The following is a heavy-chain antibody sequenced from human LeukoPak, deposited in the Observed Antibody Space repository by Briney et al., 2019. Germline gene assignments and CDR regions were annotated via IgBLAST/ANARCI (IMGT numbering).Heavy chain of an antibody. CDR1: GFTFSSYE. Sequence: PGGSLRLSCAASGFTFSSYEMNWVRQAPGKGLEWVSYISSSGSTIYYADSVKGRFTISRDNAKNSLYLQMNSLRAEDTAVYYCARSIVVVVAATRISWFDPWGQGTLVTVSP. CDR3: ARSIVVVVAATRISWFDP. D-gene: IGHD2-15*01. CDR2: ISSSGSTI. J-gene: IGHJ5*02. V-gene: IGHV3-48*03.